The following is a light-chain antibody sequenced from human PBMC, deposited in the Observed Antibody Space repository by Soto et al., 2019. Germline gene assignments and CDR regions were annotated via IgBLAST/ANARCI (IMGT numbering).Light chain of an antibody. CDR2: DND. CDR1: SSNTGNNF. V-gene: IGLV1-51*01. J-gene: IGLJ2*01. CDR3: ATWDSSLIAGV. Sequence: QSVLTQPPSVSAAPGQEVTISCSGSSSNTGNNFVSWYQHLPGTAPKLLIYDNDKRPSGIPDRFSGTKSGTSATLGITGLQTGDEAHYYCATWDSSLIAGVFGGETKVTVL.